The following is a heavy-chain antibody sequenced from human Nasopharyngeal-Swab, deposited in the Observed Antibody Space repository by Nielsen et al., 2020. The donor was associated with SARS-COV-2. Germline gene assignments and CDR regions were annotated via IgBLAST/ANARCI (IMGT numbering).Heavy chain of an antibody. CDR3: ARPGWEPYTYYYYGMDV. Sequence: ASVKVSCKDSGYTFTSYAMNWVRQAPGQGLEWMGWINTNTGNPTYAQGFTGRFVFSLDTSVSTAYLQISSLKAEDTAVYYCARPGWEPYTYYYYGMDVWGQGTTVTVSS. D-gene: IGHD1-26*01. CDR1: GYTFTSYA. CDR2: INTNTGNP. V-gene: IGHV7-4-1*02. J-gene: IGHJ6*02.